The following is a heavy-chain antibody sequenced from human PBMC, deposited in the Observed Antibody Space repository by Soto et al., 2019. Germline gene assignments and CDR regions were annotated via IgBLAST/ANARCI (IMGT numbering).Heavy chain of an antibody. CDR3: GREGEHPFSLGY. Sequence: QVQLQESGPGLVKPSGTLSLTCSVYGGSITDKWWRLIRQTPGKGLERIVEVHHSGRTNSSPSLNSRVTLSVDTSQKDFSLKLFTLHAADTARYYCGREGEHPFSLGYWGQGTLVTVSS. J-gene: IGHJ4*02. V-gene: IGHV4-4*02. D-gene: IGHD3-16*01. CDR1: GGSITDKW. CDR2: VHHSGRT.